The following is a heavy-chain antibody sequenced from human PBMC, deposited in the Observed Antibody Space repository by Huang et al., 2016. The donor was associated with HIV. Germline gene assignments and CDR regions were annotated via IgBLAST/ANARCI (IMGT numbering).Heavy chain of an antibody. CDR3: AKDSDYNWHHCDY. J-gene: IGHJ4*02. Sequence: EVQLLESGGGLVQPGGSLRLSCAVSGFTFNSYAMSWVRQAQGKGLEWVSTISGSGLTTYYADAVKGRFTISRDNSKNTLYLQINSLRAEDTAVYYCAKDSDYNWHHCDYWGQGNLVSVSS. D-gene: IGHD1-1*01. CDR2: ISGSGLTT. CDR1: GFTFNSYA. V-gene: IGHV3-23*01.